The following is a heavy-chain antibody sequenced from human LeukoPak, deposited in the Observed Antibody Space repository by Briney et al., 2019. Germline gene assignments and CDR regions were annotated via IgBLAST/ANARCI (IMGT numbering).Heavy chain of an antibody. J-gene: IGHJ4*02. V-gene: IGHV3-9*01. CDR3: AKGSRSSRGSLDY. CDR1: GFTLDDYA. Sequence: GGSLRLSCAASGFTLDDYAMHWVRQAPGKGLQWVSGISWNSGSIDYADSVKGRFTISRDNAKNSLYLQMNSLRAEDTALYYCAKGSRSSRGSLDYWGQGTLVTVSS. D-gene: IGHD6-13*01. CDR2: ISWNSGSI.